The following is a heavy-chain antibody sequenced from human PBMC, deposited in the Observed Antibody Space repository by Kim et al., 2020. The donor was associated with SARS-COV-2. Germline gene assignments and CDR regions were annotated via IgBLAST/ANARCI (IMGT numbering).Heavy chain of an antibody. CDR1: GFTFSSYG. D-gene: IGHD4-17*01. Sequence: GWSLRLSCAASGFTFSSYGMHWVRQAPGKGLEWVAVISYDGSNKYYADSVKGRFTISRDNSKNTLYLQMNSLRAEDTAVYYCAKDHYGDYVGNRGYYYYYCMDVWGQGTTVTVSS. V-gene: IGHV3-30*18. J-gene: IGHJ6*02. CDR2: ISYDGSNK. CDR3: AKDHYGDYVGNRGYYYYYCMDV.